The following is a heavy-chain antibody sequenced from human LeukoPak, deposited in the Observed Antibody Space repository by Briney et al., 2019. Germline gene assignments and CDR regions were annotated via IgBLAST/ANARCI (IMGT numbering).Heavy chain of an antibody. Sequence: GGSLRLSCAASGFTISGYWMHWVRQPPGKGLVWVSRISGDGSITAYADSVKGRFTISRDNAKNTLYLQTNSLRAEDTAVYYCARGRAGNYYNHNDYWGQGTLVTVSS. CDR1: GFTISGYW. V-gene: IGHV3-74*01. D-gene: IGHD3-10*01. J-gene: IGHJ4*01. CDR2: ISGDGSIT. CDR3: ARGRAGNYYNHNDY.